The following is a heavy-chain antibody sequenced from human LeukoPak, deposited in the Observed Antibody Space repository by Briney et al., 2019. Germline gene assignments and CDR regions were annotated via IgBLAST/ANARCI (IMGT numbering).Heavy chain of an antibody. CDR1: GFTFSSYW. Sequence: GGSLRLSCAASGFTFSSYWMSWVRQAPGKGLEWVANIKQDGSEKYYVDSVKGRFTISRDNAKNSLYVQMNSLRAEDTAVYYCARDPYSGSYLSFDYWGQGTLVTVSS. CDR3: ARDPYSGSYLSFDY. D-gene: IGHD1-26*01. V-gene: IGHV3-7*01. CDR2: IKQDGSEK. J-gene: IGHJ4*02.